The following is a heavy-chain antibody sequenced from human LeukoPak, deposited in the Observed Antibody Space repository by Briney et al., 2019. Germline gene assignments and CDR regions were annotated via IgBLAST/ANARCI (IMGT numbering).Heavy chain of an antibody. Sequence: SVTVSCKASGGTFSSYAISWVRQAPGQGLEWMGGIIPIFGTANYAQKFQGRVTITADKSTSTAYMELSSLRSEDTAVYYCARDWADRSGWYFWGQGTLVTVSS. V-gene: IGHV1-69*06. CDR3: ARDWADRSGWYF. D-gene: IGHD6-19*01. CDR1: GGTFSSYA. J-gene: IGHJ4*02. CDR2: IIPIFGTA.